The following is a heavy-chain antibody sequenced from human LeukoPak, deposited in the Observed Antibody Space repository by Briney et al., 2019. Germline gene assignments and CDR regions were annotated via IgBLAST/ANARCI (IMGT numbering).Heavy chain of an antibody. CDR2: VSSSSSTI. V-gene: IGHV3-48*01. CDR3: ARDSRAPAGAFDI. CDR1: GFTFSSYS. J-gene: IGHJ3*02. D-gene: IGHD6-19*01. Sequence: GGSLRLSCAASGFTFSSYSMNWVRQAPGKGLEWVSYVSSSSSTIYYADSVKGRFTISRDNAKNSLYLQMNSLRAEDTAVYYCARDSRAPAGAFDIWGQGTMVTVSS.